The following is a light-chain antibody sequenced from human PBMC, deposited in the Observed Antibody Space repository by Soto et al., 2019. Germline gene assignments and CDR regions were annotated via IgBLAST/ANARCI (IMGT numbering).Light chain of an antibody. Sequence: EIVMTQSPATLSVSPGERATLSCRASQSVSSNLAWYQQKPGQTPKVLIYRASTRATGIPDRFSGSGSGTDFTLTISRLEAEDFAVYYCQLYGSSPKTFGQGTKVDIK. V-gene: IGKV3-20*01. J-gene: IGKJ1*01. CDR1: QSVSSN. CDR2: RAS. CDR3: QLYGSSPKT.